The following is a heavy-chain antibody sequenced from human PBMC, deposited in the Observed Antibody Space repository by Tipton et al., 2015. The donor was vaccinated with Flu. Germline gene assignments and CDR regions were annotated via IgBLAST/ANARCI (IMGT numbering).Heavy chain of an antibody. CDR1: GFTFNDYA. Sequence: SLRLSCVTSGFTFNDYAIHWVRQAPGKGLEWVSFISGDGLKTYFSDSIRGRFTVSRDNSKNSLYLQMNSLRIEDTALYYCAKDFSADLYYDFWSYSAMDVWGQGTAVTVSS. D-gene: IGHD3-3*01. CDR2: ISGDGLKT. V-gene: IGHV3-43*02. CDR3: AKDFSADLYYDFWSYSAMDV. J-gene: IGHJ6*02.